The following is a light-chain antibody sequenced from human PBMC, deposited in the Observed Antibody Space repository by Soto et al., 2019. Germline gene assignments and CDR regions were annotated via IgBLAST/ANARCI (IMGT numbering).Light chain of an antibody. Sequence: EIVMTQSPATLSVSPGERATLSCRASQSVSSSLAWYQQKPGQAPRLLIYGASTRATGIPARFTGSGSGTEFTLTISSLQSEDFAVYFCQQYNSWPPVTFGGGTKVDIK. CDR2: GAS. J-gene: IGKJ4*01. V-gene: IGKV3-15*01. CDR3: QQYNSWPPVT. CDR1: QSVSSS.